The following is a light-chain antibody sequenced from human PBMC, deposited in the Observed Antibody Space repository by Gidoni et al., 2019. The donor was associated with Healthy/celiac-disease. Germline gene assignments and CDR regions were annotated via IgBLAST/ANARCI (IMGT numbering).Light chain of an antibody. CDR1: SSNIGSNY. J-gene: IGLJ1*01. Sequence: QSVLPQPPSASGTPGQRVTIPCSGSSSNIGSNYVYWYQQLPGTAPKLLIYRNNQRPSGVPDRFSGSKSGTSASLSISGLRSEDEADYYCAAWDDSLSGYVFGTGTKVTV. CDR3: AAWDDSLSGYV. V-gene: IGLV1-47*01. CDR2: RNN.